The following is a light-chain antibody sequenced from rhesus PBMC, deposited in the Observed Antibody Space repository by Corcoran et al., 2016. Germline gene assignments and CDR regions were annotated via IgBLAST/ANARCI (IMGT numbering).Light chain of an antibody. J-gene: IGKJ2*01. CDR1: QSLLHSNGNTY. V-gene: IGKV2-72*01. CDR3: VQTIAFPYS. Sequence: DIVMTQTPLSLPITPGEPASISCRSSQSLLHSNGNTYLHWYLQKPGQSPQVLIYGGSNRASGVPDRFSGSGSGTDFTLKSSKVEAADVGVYYCVQTIAFPYSFGQGTKVEIK. CDR2: GGS.